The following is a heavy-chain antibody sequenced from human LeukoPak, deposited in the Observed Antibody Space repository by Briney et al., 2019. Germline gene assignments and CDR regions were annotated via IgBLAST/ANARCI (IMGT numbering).Heavy chain of an antibody. J-gene: IGHJ4*02. CDR2: ISSSSSYI. CDR3: ARRVGAAGTSACDY. CDR1: GFTFSSYS. D-gene: IGHD6-13*01. V-gene: IGHV3-21*01. Sequence: WGSLRLSCAASGFTFSSYSMNWVRQAPGKGLEWVSSISSSSSYIYYADSVKGRFTISRDNAKNSLYLQMNSLRAENTAVYYCARRVGAAGTSACDYWGQGPLATVSS.